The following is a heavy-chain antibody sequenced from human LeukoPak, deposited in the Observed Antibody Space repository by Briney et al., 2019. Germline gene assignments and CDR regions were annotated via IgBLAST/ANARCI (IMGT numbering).Heavy chain of an antibody. CDR3: AREYYGGYVDY. J-gene: IGHJ4*02. CDR2: ICSNGGST. Sequence: GGSLRLSCAASGFTFSYYSMHWVRQAPGKGLESVSAICSNGGSTYYANSVKGRFTISRDNSKNTLYLQMGSLRAEDMAVYYCAREYYGGYVDYWGQGTLVTVSS. D-gene: IGHD3-10*01. CDR1: GFTFSYYS. V-gene: IGHV3-64*01.